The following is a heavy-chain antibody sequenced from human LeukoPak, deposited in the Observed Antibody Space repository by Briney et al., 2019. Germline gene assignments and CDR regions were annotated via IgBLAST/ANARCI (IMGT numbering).Heavy chain of an antibody. CDR2: IYYSGST. CDR3: ARGLSDDYSNYSGGWFDP. D-gene: IGHD4-11*01. CDR1: GGSISSGDYY. V-gene: IGHV4-30-4*08. Sequence: SETLSLTCTVSGGSISSGDYYWSWIRQPPGKGLEWIGYIYYSGSTYYNPSLKSRVTISVDTSKNQFSLKLSSVTAADTAVYYCARGLSDDYSNYSGGWFDPWGQGTLVTVSS. J-gene: IGHJ5*02.